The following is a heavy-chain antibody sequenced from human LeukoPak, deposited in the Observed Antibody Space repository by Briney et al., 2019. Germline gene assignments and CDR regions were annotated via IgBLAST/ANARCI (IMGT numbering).Heavy chain of an antibody. V-gene: IGHV1-69*13. CDR3: ARGLRYFDWSFDY. J-gene: IGHJ4*02. Sequence: EASVKVSCTASGGTFSSYAISWVRQAPGQGLEWMAGIIPIFGTANYAQKVQGRVTITADESTSTAYMELSSLRSEDTAVYYCARGLRYFDWSFDYWGQGTLVTVSS. CDR1: GGTFSSYA. D-gene: IGHD3-9*01. CDR2: IIPIFGTA.